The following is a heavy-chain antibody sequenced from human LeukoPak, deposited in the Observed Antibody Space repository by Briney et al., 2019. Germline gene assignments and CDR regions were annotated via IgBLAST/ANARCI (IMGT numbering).Heavy chain of an antibody. Sequence: ASVKVSCKASGYSFTAYDLHWVRQAPGPGLELMGLINPNSSDTNYAQKFQGRVTMTRDTSISTAYLELSRLRSDDTAVYYCTRDVGSRYGHYCWGQGTLVTVSS. V-gene: IGHV1-2*02. CDR2: INPNSSDT. CDR1: GYSFTAYD. CDR3: TRDVGSRYGHYC. J-gene: IGHJ4*02. D-gene: IGHD5-18*01.